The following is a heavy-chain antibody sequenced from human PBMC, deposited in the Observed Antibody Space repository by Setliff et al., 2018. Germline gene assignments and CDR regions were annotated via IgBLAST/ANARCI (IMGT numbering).Heavy chain of an antibody. CDR1: GVTFSNYA. V-gene: IGHV3-23*01. CDR2: IRSTGGRT. J-gene: IGHJ3*02. Sequence: HLGGSLRLSCEAFGVTFSNYAMSWVRQAPGKGLEWVATIRSTGGRTHFADSVKGRITISRDNSKNTVYLQMNSLRADDTAIYYCAKGVRMFAGAGLDIWGQGTMVTVSS. CDR3: AKGVRMFAGAGLDI. D-gene: IGHD6-19*01.